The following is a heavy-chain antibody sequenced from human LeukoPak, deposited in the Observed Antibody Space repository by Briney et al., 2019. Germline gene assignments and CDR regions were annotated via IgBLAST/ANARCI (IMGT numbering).Heavy chain of an antibody. V-gene: IGHV4-59*01. J-gene: IGHJ4*02. Sequence: SETLSLTCTVSGGSISGYYWSWSRQPPGKGVEWIGNLYYMRGAWYKSSLKSRVTTSVDTSRNEFSLKLSSVTAADTAVYYCAKVPTRAMIVVVINFDYWGQGTLVTVSS. CDR2: LYYMRGA. D-gene: IGHD3-22*01. CDR3: AKVPTRAMIVVVINFDY. CDR1: GGSISGYY.